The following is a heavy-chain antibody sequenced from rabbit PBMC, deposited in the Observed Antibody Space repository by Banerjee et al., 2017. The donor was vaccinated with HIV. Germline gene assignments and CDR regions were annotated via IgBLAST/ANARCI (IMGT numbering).Heavy chain of an antibody. D-gene: IGHD6-1*01. CDR2: IGVGSGGT. CDR1: GFSFSSGYC. Sequence: QQQLEESGGGLVKPGGTLTLTCTTSGFSFSSGYCMCWVRQAPGKGLEWIGCIGVGSGGTNYASWAKGRFTSSKTSSTTVTLQMTSLTAADTATYFCARGDATDYDYRYLHGMDLWGPGTLVTVS. V-gene: IGHV1S45*01. J-gene: IGHJ6*01. CDR3: ARGDATDYDYRYLHGMDL.